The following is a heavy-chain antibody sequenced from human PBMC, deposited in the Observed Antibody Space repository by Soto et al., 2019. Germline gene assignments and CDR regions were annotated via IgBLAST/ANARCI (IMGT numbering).Heavy chain of an antibody. Sequence: SETLSLTCTVSGGSISSGGYYWSWIRQHPGKGLEWIGYIYYSGSTYYNPSLKSRVTISVDTSKNQFSLKLSSVTAADTAVYYCARAKWQAPDYWGQGTLVTVSS. V-gene: IGHV4-31*03. CDR3: ARAKWQAPDY. CDR2: IYYSGST. CDR1: GGSISSGGYY. J-gene: IGHJ4*02. D-gene: IGHD5-12*01.